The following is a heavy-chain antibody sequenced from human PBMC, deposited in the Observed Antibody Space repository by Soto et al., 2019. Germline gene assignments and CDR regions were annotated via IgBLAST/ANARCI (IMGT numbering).Heavy chain of an antibody. CDR3: ARRDDVVVVPAAPGDY. CDR1: GGSFSGYY. Sequence: SETLFLTCAVYGGSFSGYYWSWIRQPPGKGLEWIGEINHSGSTNYNPSLKSRVTISVDTSKNQFSLKLSSVTAADTAVYYCARRDDVVVVPAAPGDYWGQGTLVTVSS. J-gene: IGHJ4*02. D-gene: IGHD2-2*01. CDR2: INHSGST. V-gene: IGHV4-34*01.